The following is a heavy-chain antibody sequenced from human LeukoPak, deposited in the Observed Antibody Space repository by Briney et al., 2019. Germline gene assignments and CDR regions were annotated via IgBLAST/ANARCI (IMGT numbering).Heavy chain of an antibody. CDR3: ARGLDSSGWYYFDY. D-gene: IGHD6-19*01. Sequence: GGSLRLSCAASGFTVSSNYMSWVRQAPGKGLEWVSVIYSGGSTYYADSVNGRFTISRDNSKNTLYLQMNSLRAEDTAVYYCARGLDSSGWYYFDYWGQGTLVTVSS. J-gene: IGHJ4*02. CDR2: IYSGGST. V-gene: IGHV3-66*02. CDR1: GFTVSSNY.